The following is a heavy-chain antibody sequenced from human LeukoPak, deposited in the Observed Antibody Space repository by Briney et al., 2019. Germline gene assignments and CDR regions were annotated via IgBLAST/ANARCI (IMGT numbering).Heavy chain of an antibody. D-gene: IGHD2-2*03. CDR1: GIYFNVYE. CDR3: APKRHGYGYGAVDP. V-gene: IGHV3-30*04. Sequence: GGSLRLSCVASGIYFNVYEMHWVRQCPGKGLEWVALRSVNGLRTEYAESLKGRFTVSRDNSRNTMDLQMNNLRVAETAVYFCAPKRHGYGYGAVDPWGQGTLVTVSS. J-gene: IGHJ5*02. CDR2: RSVNGLRT.